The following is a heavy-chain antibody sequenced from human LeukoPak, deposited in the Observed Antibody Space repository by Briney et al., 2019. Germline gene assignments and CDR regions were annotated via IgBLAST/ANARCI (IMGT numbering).Heavy chain of an antibody. CDR3: ARGGSGSYYAFDI. CDR2: ISSSGGST. Sequence: GGSLRLSCAASGFTFGSYAMGWVRRAPEKGLEWVSAISSSGGSTYYADSVKGRFTISRDNAKNSLYLQMNSLRAEDTAVYYCARGGSGSYYAFDIWGQGTMVTVSS. D-gene: IGHD3-10*01. V-gene: IGHV3-23*01. CDR1: GFTFGSYA. J-gene: IGHJ3*02.